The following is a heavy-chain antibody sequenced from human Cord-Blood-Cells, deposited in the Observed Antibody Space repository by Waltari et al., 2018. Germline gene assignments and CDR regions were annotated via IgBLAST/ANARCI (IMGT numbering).Heavy chain of an antibody. CDR1: GGTFSSYA. Sequence: QVQLVQSGAEVKKPGSSVRVSCKASGGTFSSYAISWVRQATGQGLEWMGGIIPIFGTANYAQKFQGRVTITADESTSTAYLERSSLRSEGTAVYYCARGRITMVLGVIISFDYWGQGTLVAVAS. CDR3: ARGRITMVLGVIISFDY. CDR2: IIPIFGTA. D-gene: IGHD3-10*01. J-gene: IGHJ4*02. V-gene: IGHV1-69*01.